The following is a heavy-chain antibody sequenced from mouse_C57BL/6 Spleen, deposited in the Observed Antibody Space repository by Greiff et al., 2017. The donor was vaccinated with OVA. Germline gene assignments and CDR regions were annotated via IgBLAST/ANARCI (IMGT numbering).Heavy chain of an antibody. CDR3: ARTLYYGSSWGYAMDY. V-gene: IGHV1-12*01. Sequence: ESGAELVRPGASVKMSCKASGYTFTSYNMHWVKQTPRQGLEWIGAIYPGNGDTSYNQKFKGKATLTVDKSSSTAYMQLSSLTSEDSAVYFCARTLYYGSSWGYAMDYWGQGTSVTVSS. J-gene: IGHJ4*01. CDR2: IYPGNGDT. CDR1: GYTFTSYN. D-gene: IGHD1-1*01.